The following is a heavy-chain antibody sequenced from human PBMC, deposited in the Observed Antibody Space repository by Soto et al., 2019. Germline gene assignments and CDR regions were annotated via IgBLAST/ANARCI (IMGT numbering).Heavy chain of an antibody. V-gene: IGHV5-51*01. Sequence: LNLFCGVSVYSFTSCCIGWASQVHGKGLEWMGTIYTGDPDTRYSPSFQGQFPMSADKSISTAYLQWSGLKASDTVIYYCAIRGASQWLKFWGQGTLVTVSS. CDR1: VYSFTSCC. CDR3: AIRGASQWLKF. J-gene: IGHJ4*02. D-gene: IGHD6-19*01. CDR2: IYTGDPDT.